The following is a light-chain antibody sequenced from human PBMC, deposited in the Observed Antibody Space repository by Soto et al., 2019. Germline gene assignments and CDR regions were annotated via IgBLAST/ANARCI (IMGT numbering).Light chain of an antibody. V-gene: IGKV1-17*01. CDR1: QGIKND. Sequence: DIQITQSPSSLSASVGDGVTITCRASQGIKNDLAWYQQKPGKAPKRLIYAVSSLQSEVPSRFSGSGSGTEFTLTISSLQPEDVATYYCLQHHSYPQTFGQGTKVDIK. CDR3: LQHHSYPQT. J-gene: IGKJ1*01. CDR2: AVS.